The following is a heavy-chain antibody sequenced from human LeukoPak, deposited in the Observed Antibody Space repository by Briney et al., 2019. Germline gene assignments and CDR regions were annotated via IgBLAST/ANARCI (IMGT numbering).Heavy chain of an antibody. CDR3: ASADGSGWYYFDS. CDR1: SGSISSHF. J-gene: IGHJ4*02. CDR2: IYNSGST. V-gene: IGHV4-59*11. Sequence: SETLSLTCTVSSGSISSHFWSWIRQPPGKGLEWIGYIYNSGSTNYNPSLKSRVTISVDTSKNQFSLKLTSVTAADTAVYYCASADGSGWYYFDSWGQGTLVTVSS. D-gene: IGHD6-19*01.